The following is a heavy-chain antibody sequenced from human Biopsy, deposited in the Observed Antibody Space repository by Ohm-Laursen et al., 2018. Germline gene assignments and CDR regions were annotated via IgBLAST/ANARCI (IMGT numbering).Heavy chain of an antibody. CDR3: ARIPIPIFSAALVYRHRRHLQGLDV. CDR1: GFSVNTRGMS. J-gene: IGHJ6*02. Sequence: TQTLTLTFTLSGFSVNTRGMSVTWIRQPPGKALEWLARIDWDDAKFFSASLKSRLTISKGTSGNHVVLTLSDVDPVDTGTYYCARIPIPIFSAALVYRHRRHLQGLDVWGQGTTVIVSS. V-gene: IGHV2-70*16. CDR2: IDWDDAK. D-gene: IGHD2-21*01.